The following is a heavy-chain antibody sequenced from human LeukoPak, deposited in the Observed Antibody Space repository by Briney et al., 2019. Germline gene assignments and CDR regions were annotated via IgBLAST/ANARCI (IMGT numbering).Heavy chain of an antibody. D-gene: IGHD4-11*01. Sequence: SETLSLTCTVSGGSISSSSYYWGWIRQPPGKGLEWIGSIYYSGSTYYNPSLKSRVTISVDTSKNQFSLKLSSVTAADTAVYYCARQDSNYSDYWGQGTLVTVSS. V-gene: IGHV4-39*01. CDR2: IYYSGST. J-gene: IGHJ4*02. CDR3: ARQDSNYSDY. CDR1: GGSISSSSYY.